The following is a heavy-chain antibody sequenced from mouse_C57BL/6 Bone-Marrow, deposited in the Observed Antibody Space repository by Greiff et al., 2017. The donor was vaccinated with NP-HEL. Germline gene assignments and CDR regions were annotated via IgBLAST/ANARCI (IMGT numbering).Heavy chain of an antibody. CDR2: FHPYNDDT. V-gene: IGHV1-47*01. CDR1: GYTFTTYP. D-gene: IGHD4-1*01. Sequence: LVESGAELVKPGASVKMSCKASGYTFTTYPIEWMKQNHGKSLEWIGNFHPYNDDTKYNEKCKDKATLTVETSSSTIYLELSRLTSDDCAVYYCARAGNWDNYAMDYWGQGTSVTVSS. CDR3: ARAGNWDNYAMDY. J-gene: IGHJ4*01.